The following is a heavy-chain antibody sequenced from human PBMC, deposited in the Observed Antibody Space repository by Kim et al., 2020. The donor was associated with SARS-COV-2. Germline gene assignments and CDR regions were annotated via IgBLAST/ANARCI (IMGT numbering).Heavy chain of an antibody. V-gene: IGHV3-9*01. D-gene: IGHD6-13*01. Sequence: CADSVKGRFTISRDNAKNSLYLQMNSLRPEDTALYYCVRACAQIAPTLGYWGQGTLVTVSS. J-gene: IGHJ4*02. CDR3: VRACAQIAPTLGY.